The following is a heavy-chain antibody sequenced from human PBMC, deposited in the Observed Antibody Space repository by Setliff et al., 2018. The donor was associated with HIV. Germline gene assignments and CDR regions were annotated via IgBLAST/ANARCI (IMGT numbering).Heavy chain of an antibody. J-gene: IGHJ5*02. V-gene: IGHV4-4*07. CDR3: VRQHGDYAFGP. CDR1: GGSISSYY. Sequence: PSETLSLTCTVSGGSISSYYWNWIRQSAGKGLEWIGRIDTSESTNYNPSLKSRVTMSVDTSNHQFSLKLRSVTAADTAVYYCVRQHGDYAFGPWGQG. D-gene: IGHD4-17*01. CDR2: IDTSEST.